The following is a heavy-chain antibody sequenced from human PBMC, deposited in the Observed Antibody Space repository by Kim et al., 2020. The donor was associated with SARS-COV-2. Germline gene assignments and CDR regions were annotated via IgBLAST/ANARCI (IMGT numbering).Heavy chain of an antibody. J-gene: IGHJ6*02. CDR1: GGTFSSYV. V-gene: IGHV1-69*13. Sequence: SVKVSCKASGGTFSSYVISWVRQAPGQGLEWMGGIIPIFATSNYAQKFQGRVTITADESTSTAYMELSSLRSEDTAVYYCARGGIVATITGYYYYGMDVWGQGTTVTVSS. CDR3: ARGGIVATITGYYYYGMDV. CDR2: IIPIFATS. D-gene: IGHD5-12*01.